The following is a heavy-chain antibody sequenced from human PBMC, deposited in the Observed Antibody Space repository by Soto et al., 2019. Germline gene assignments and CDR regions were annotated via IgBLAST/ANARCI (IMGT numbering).Heavy chain of an antibody. V-gene: IGHV4-30-4*01. CDR1: GGSISSGDYY. CDR3: ARASDGSGSYYNRRVGCFDP. CDR2: IYYSGST. Sequence: SETLSLTCAVSGGSISSGDYYWSWIRQPPGKGVEWIGYIYYSGSTYYNPSLKSRVTISVNTSKNQFSLKLTSVTAADTAVYYCARASDGSGSYYNRRVGCFDPWVHGTLGTGS. J-gene: IGHJ5*02. D-gene: IGHD3-10*01.